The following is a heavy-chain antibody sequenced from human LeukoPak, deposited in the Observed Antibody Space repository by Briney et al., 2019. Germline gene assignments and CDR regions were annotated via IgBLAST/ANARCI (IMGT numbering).Heavy chain of an antibody. CDR3: ARVRITIFGVAYSGRYYMDV. Sequence: GASVKVSCKASGYTFTGYYKHWVRQAPGQGLEWMGWINPNSGGTNYAQKFQGRVTMTRDTSISTAYMELSRLRSDDTAVYYCARVRITIFGVAYSGRYYMDVWGKGTTVTVSS. V-gene: IGHV1-2*02. J-gene: IGHJ6*03. CDR1: GYTFTGYY. D-gene: IGHD3-3*01. CDR2: INPNSGGT.